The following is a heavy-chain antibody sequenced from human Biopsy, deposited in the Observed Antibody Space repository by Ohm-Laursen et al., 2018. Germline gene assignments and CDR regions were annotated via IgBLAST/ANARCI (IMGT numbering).Heavy chain of an antibody. V-gene: IGHV1-69*17. Sequence: GSSVKVSCKASGGTFSNYAISWVRQAPGEGLEWMGGIIAVSGLVNYAPKFQGRVSITADKSTTTAYMELSNLKSEDRAVYYCATPFQYYDSWGGYPPFDHWGQGTLVTVSS. J-gene: IGHJ4*02. CDR2: IIAVSGLV. D-gene: IGHD3-3*01. CDR1: GGTFSNYA. CDR3: ATPFQYYDSWGGYPPFDH.